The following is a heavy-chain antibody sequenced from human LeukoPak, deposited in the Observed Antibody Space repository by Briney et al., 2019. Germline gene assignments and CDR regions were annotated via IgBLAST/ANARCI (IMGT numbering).Heavy chain of an antibody. CDR3: AKGGSSWYTYFDY. J-gene: IGHJ4*02. Sequence: GGSLRLSCAASGFTFGDYAMHWVRQAPGKGLEWVSGISWNSGSIGYADSVKGRFTISRDNAKNSLYLQMNSLRAEDTAVYYCAKGGSSWYTYFDYWGQGTLVTVSS. V-gene: IGHV3-9*01. CDR1: GFTFGDYA. D-gene: IGHD6-13*01. CDR2: ISWNSGSI.